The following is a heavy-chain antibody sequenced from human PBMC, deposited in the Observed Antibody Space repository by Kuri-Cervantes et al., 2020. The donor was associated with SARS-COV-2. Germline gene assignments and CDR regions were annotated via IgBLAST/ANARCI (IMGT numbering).Heavy chain of an antibody. J-gene: IGHJ2*01. Sequence: GGSLRLSCSASGFTLSSHNMIWVRQAPGKGLEWVSAISDSSAYIYYADSMKGRFTISRDNAKNSLYLQFNSLRAEDTAMYYCARDLGSGFKQYWSFDLWGRGTLVTVSS. CDR1: GFTLSSHN. V-gene: IGHV3-21*01. CDR2: ISDSSAYI. CDR3: ARDLGSGFKQYWSFDL.